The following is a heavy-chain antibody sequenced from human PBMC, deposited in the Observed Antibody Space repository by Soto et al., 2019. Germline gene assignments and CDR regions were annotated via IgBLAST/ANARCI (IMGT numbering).Heavy chain of an antibody. D-gene: IGHD3-22*01. V-gene: IGHV1-69*01. Sequence: QVQLVQSGAEVKKPGSSVKVSCKASGGTFSSYAISWVRQAPGQGLEWMGGIIPIFGTANYAQKFQGRVTITADESTSTAYMELSSPRSEDTAVYYCARVGYYYDSSGYGAVYWGQGTLVTVSS. CDR3: ARVGYYYDSSGYGAVY. J-gene: IGHJ4*02. CDR2: IIPIFGTA. CDR1: GGTFSSYA.